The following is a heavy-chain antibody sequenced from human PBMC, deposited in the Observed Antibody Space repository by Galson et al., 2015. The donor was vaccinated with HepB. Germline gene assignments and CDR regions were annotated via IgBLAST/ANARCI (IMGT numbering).Heavy chain of an antibody. J-gene: IGHJ5*02. V-gene: IGHV3-30*04. CDR2: IVYDGSNK. CDR1: GFTFSSYA. Sequence: SLRLSCAASGFTFSSYAIHWVRQAPGKGLEWVAVIVYDGSNKYYADSVKGRFTISRDNSKNTLYLQMNSLRAEDTAVYYCARDGHQLLLGWFDPWGQGTLVTVSS. D-gene: IGHD2-2*01. CDR3: ARDGHQLLLGWFDP.